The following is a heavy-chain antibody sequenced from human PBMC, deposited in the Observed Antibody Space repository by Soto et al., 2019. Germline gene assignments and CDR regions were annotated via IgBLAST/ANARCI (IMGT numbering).Heavy chain of an antibody. CDR1: GGSISSGDFY. D-gene: IGHD6-6*01. CDR2: IYYSGST. J-gene: IGHJ4*02. CDR3: AREATIAARLDS. V-gene: IGHV4-30-4*01. Sequence: SETLSLTCAVSGGSISSGDFYWSWLRQPPGKGLEWIGYIYYSGSTYYNPSLKSRVTISVDTSKNQFSLKLSSVTAADTAVYYCAREATIAARLDSWGQGTLVTVSS.